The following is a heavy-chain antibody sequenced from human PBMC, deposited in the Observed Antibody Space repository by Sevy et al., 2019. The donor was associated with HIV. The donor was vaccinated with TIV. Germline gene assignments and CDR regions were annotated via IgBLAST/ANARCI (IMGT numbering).Heavy chain of an antibody. V-gene: IGHV3-30*18. CDR2: ISFDGTNK. D-gene: IGHD6-19*01. CDR1: GFMFSDFG. J-gene: IGHJ4*02. Sequence: GGSLRLSCAVSGFMFSDFGMHWVRQAPGKGLEWVSVISFDGTNKDYADFVKGRFTISRDNSKNTLYLQMNSLIPEDTAVYYCAKDRALRQWLAFFDHWGQGTLVTVSS. CDR3: AKDRALRQWLAFFDH.